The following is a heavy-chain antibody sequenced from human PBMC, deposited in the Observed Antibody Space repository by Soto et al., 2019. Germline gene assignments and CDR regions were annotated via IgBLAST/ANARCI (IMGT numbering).Heavy chain of an antibody. CDR3: ARAGAAPYYYNGMDV. CDR1: GYTFSTSG. V-gene: IGHV1-18*01. D-gene: IGHD2-15*01. Sequence: QVQLVQSGAEVRKPGASVKVSCKASGYTFSTSGMSWLRQAPGQGLEWMGWISTYNGDTNDAPKFQDRVTMTSDTSTSTVYMGLRSLRSDDTAVYYCARAGAAPYYYNGMDVWGQGTRVTVSS. CDR2: ISTYNGDT. J-gene: IGHJ6*02.